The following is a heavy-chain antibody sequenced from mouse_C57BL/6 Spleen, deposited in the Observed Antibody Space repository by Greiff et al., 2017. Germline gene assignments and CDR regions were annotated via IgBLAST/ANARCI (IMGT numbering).Heavy chain of an antibody. D-gene: IGHD1-1*01. V-gene: IGHV1-61*01. CDR3: AILYYYGSSYGYFDV. J-gene: IGHJ1*03. Sequence: QVQLQQPGAELVRPGSSVKLSCKASGYTFTSYWMAWVKQRPGQGLEWIGNIYPSDSETHYNQKFKDKATLTVDKSSSTAYMQLSSLTSEDSAVYYCAILYYYGSSYGYFDVWGTGTTVTVSS. CDR1: GYTFTSYW. CDR2: IYPSDSET.